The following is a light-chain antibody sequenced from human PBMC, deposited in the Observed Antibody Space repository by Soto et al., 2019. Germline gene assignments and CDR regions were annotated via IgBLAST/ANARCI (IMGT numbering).Light chain of an antibody. Sequence: DTQMTQSPSSLSASLGDRVTITCRASQDIKAYLAWYQQKPGKVPRLLIYAASTLHSGVPSRFSGSGYGTDFTLTISSLQPEDVAIYYCQKYNSAPWAFGQGTKVDIK. V-gene: IGKV1-27*01. J-gene: IGKJ1*01. CDR1: QDIKAY. CDR3: QKYNSAPWA. CDR2: AAS.